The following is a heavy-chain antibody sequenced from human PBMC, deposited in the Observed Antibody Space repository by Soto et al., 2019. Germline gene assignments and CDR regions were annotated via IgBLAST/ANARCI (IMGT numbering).Heavy chain of an antibody. Sequence: QVQLVQSGGEVKKPGASVKVSCQASGYTFSDYAISWVRQAPGQGLEWMGWISASTRNTDQAQNFQGRVIMTLDTSTNTAYMELRSLRSDDTAVYYCVRCYCSVGSCYACWHFALWGRGPRVTVSS. CDR1: GYTFSDYA. CDR2: ISASTRNT. V-gene: IGHV1-18*01. CDR3: VRCYCSVGSCYACWHFAL. D-gene: IGHD2-15*01. J-gene: IGHJ2*01.